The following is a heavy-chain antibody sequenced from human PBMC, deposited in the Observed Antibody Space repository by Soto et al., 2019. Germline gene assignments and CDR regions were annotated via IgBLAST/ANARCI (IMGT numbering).Heavy chain of an antibody. V-gene: IGHV4-30-2*01. CDR2: IYHSGST. CDR3: AAGGGLPRYY. Sequence: QLQLQESGSGLVKPSQTLSLTCAVSGGSISSGGYSWRWIRQPPGQGLEWIGYIYHSGSTYYNPSLKVGVTIAVDRSKNQFSLKLSSATAAETAVYYCAAGGGLPRYYWAQGSLVSVST. J-gene: IGHJ4*02. D-gene: IGHD5-12*01. CDR1: GGSISSGGYS.